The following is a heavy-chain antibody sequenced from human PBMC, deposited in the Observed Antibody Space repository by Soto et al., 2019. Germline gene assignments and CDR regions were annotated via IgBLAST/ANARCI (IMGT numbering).Heavy chain of an antibody. Sequence: QVQLQESGPGLVKPSQTLSLTCTVSGGSISSGGYYWSWIRQHPGKGLEWIGYIYYSGSTYYNPSLKSRVTISLDTSKNQFPLKLTSVTAADTAIYYCATYGGNSVGKWFDPWRQGILVTVSS. V-gene: IGHV4-31*03. J-gene: IGHJ5*02. CDR2: IYYSGST. CDR1: GGSISSGGYY. D-gene: IGHD2-21*02. CDR3: ATYGGNSVGKWFDP.